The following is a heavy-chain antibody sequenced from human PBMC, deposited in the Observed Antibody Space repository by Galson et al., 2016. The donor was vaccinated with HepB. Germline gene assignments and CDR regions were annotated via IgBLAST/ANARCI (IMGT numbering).Heavy chain of an antibody. Sequence: SLRLSCAASGFIFGDYAMSWFRQAPGKGLEWVGFIRDKAYGGATAYAASVKGRFTISRDNSKNTLYLQMNSLRVEDTAVYYCAGGLFGGLGAVYFDYWGQGTLVTVSA. CDR2: IRDKAYGGAT. CDR3: AGGLFGGLGAVYFDY. V-gene: IGHV3-49*03. J-gene: IGHJ4*02. D-gene: IGHD3-3*01. CDR1: GFIFGDYA.